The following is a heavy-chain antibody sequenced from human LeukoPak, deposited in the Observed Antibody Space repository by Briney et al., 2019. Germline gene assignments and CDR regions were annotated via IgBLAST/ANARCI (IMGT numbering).Heavy chain of an antibody. CDR1: GGTFSSYA. CDR2: IIPIFGTA. V-gene: IGHV1-69*13. D-gene: IGHD3-22*01. Sequence: SVKVSCKASGGTFSSYAISWVRQAPGQGLEWMGGIIPIFGTANYAQKFQGRVTITADESTSTAYMELSSLRSEDTAVYYCAKGYYDSSGYYYVSDYWGQGTLVTVSS. J-gene: IGHJ4*02. CDR3: AKGYYDSSGYYYVSDY.